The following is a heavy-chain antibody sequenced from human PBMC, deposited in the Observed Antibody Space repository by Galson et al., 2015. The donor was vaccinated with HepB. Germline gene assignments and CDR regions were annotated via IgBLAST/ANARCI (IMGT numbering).Heavy chain of an antibody. J-gene: IGHJ3*02. Sequence: SLRLSCAASGFTFSSYWMNWVRQAPGKGLVWVSRINSDGSSTSYADSVKGRFTISRDNAKNTLYLQMNSLRAEDTAVYYCARVWSATYYYDSSGYLGAFDIWGQGTMVTVSS. CDR3: ARVWSATYYYDSSGYLGAFDI. CDR1: GFTFSSYW. CDR2: INSDGSST. D-gene: IGHD3-22*01. V-gene: IGHV3-74*01.